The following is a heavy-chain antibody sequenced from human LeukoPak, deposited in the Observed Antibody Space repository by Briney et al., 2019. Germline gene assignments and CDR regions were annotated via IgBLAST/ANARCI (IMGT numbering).Heavy chain of an antibody. CDR1: GGSISSYY. D-gene: IGHD3-22*01. CDR2: IYYSGST. J-gene: IGHJ4*02. Sequence: PSETLSLTCTVSGGSISSYYWSWIRQPPGKGLEWIGYIYYSGSTNYNPSLKSRVTISVDTSKNQFSLKLSPVTAADTAVYYCAGGYYYDSSGSDYWGQGTLVTVSS. CDR3: AGGYYYDSSGSDY. V-gene: IGHV4-59*01.